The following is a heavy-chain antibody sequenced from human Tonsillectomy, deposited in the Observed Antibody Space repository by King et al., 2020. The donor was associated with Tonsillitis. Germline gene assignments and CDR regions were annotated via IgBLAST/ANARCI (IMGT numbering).Heavy chain of an antibody. CDR3: AREGSCSSTTCYAFDP. J-gene: IGHJ5*02. Sequence: QMQLQESGPGMVKTSETRALTGKGDGGARSREEGRGSRKRKGKGREWSGESEESGRTNYNPSLKSRVTISVDTSKKQFSLKLNSVTAADTAVYYCAREGSCSSTTCYAFDPWGQGTLVTVSP. CDR1: GGARSREE. V-gene: IGHV4-59*01. CDR2: SEESGRT. D-gene: IGHD2-2*01.